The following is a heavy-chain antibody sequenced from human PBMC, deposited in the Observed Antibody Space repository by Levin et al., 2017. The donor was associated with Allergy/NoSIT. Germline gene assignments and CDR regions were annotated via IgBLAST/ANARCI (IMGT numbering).Heavy chain of an antibody. V-gene: IGHV3-30*18. J-gene: IGHJ4*02. CDR3: AKDKCSGGSCYPYYFDY. CDR2: ISYDGSNK. CDR1: GFTFSSYG. D-gene: IGHD2-15*01. Sequence: GESLKISCAASGFTFSSYGMHWVRQAPGKGLEWVAVISYDGSNKYYADSVKGRFTISRDNSKNTLYLQMNSLRAEDTAVYYCAKDKCSGGSCYPYYFDYWGQGTLVTVSS.